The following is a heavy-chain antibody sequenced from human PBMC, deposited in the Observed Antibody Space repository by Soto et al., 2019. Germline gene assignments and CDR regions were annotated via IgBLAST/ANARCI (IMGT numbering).Heavy chain of an antibody. CDR1: GFTFSSYA. J-gene: IGHJ3*02. D-gene: IGHD3-9*01. V-gene: IGHV3-64*01. CDR3: ARARLLRYFDWLYRDAFDI. Sequence: GGALRLSCAASGFTFSSYAMHWVRQAPGKGLEYVSAISSNGGSTYYANSVKGRFTISRDNSKNTLYLQMGSLRAEDMAVYYCARARLLRYFDWLYRDAFDIWGQGTMVTVSS. CDR2: ISSNGGST.